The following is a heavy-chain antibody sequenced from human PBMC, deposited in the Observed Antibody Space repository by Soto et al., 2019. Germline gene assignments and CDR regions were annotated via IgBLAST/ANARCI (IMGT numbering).Heavy chain of an antibody. D-gene: IGHD1-1*01. Sequence: ASVKLCKASGYTFSYYYVHWVREAPGQGLEWMGWINPSSGGTIYTQRFQGRVTMTRDTSINTVYMELSRLTSDDTAVHYCAREMGVIGAPGYTWFDPWGQGALVTV. CDR2: INPSSGGT. CDR1: GYTFSYYY. CDR3: AREMGVIGAPGYTWFDP. J-gene: IGHJ5*02. V-gene: IGHV1-2*02.